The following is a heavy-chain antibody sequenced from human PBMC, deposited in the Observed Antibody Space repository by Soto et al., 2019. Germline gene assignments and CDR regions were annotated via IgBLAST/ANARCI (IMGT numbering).Heavy chain of an antibody. CDR3: ARARPPSAYSGWDFDY. V-gene: IGHV1-2*04. D-gene: IGHD6-19*01. CDR1: GYTFTGYY. J-gene: IGHJ4*02. Sequence: ASVKVSCKASGYTFTGYYMHWVRQAPGQGLEWMGWINPNSGGTNYAQKFQGWVTMTRDTSISTAYMELSRLRSDDTAVYYCARARPPSAYSGWDFDYWGQGTLVTVSS. CDR2: INPNSGGT.